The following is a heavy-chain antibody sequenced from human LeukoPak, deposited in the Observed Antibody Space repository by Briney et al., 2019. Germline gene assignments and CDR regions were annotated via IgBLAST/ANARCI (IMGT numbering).Heavy chain of an antibody. CDR1: GFTFSSYW. Sequence: GGSLRLSCAASGFTFSSYWMSWVRQAPGKGLEWVANIKQDGSEKYYVDSVRGRFTISRDNANNLLYLQMNSLRAEDTAVYYCARDNYDDSTFDYWGQGTLVTVSS. J-gene: IGHJ4*02. CDR2: IKQDGSEK. V-gene: IGHV3-7*01. D-gene: IGHD3-3*01. CDR3: ARDNYDDSTFDY.